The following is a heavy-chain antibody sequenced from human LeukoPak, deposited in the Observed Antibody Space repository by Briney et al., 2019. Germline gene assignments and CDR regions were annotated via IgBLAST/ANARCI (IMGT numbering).Heavy chain of an antibody. J-gene: IGHJ6*03. CDR1: GGSFSEYY. V-gene: IGHV4-34*01. CDR3: VRVGYSYVINDWSRTGLGAYPTKYYYHMAV. D-gene: IGHD5-18*01. CDR2: IDLRGST. Sequence: PSETLSLTCAVYGGSFSEYYWGWIRPPPGKGLEWIGEIDLRGSTNYSPSLKSRVTISVVTSTNQFSLKRSSVAAADTAVYFCVRVGYSYVINDWSRTGLGAYPTKYYYHMAVWDKGATVTVS.